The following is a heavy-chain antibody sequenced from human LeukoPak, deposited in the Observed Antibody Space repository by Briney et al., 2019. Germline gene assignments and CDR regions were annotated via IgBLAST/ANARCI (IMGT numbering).Heavy chain of an antibody. CDR1: GFTISSNP. CDR3: ARENNFGSGMDV. V-gene: IGHV3-53*01. CDR2: IYSGGNT. D-gene: IGHD3-10*01. Sequence: GGSLRLSCAASGFTISSNPMNWVRRAPGEGLQWVSVIYSGGNTYYADAVKGRFTISRDNSKNTLYLQMNSLGAEDTAIYYCARENNFGSGMDVWGQGTTVTVSS. J-gene: IGHJ6*02.